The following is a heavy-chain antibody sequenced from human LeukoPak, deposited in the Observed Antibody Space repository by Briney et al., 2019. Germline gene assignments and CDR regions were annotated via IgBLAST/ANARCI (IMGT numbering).Heavy chain of an antibody. CDR2: ISGSGGST. J-gene: IGHJ3*02. V-gene: IGHV3-23*01. Sequence: GGSLRLSCAASGFTFSSYSMSWVRQAPGKGLEWVSGISGSGGSTYYADSVKGRFTISRDNSKNTLYLQMNSLRAEDTAVYYCAKDGTYDFWSGYSIWGQGTMVTVSS. D-gene: IGHD3-3*01. CDR3: AKDGTYDFWSGYSI. CDR1: GFTFSSYS.